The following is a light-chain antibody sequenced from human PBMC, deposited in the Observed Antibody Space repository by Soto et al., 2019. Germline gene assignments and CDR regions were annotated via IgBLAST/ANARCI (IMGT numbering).Light chain of an antibody. Sequence: AIRMTQSPSSFSASTGDRVTITCRASQGISSYLAWYQQKPGKAPKLLIYAASTLQSGVPSRFSGSGSGTDFTLTISCLQSEDFASYYCQQYYSYPALTFGRGTKVDIK. CDR2: AAS. CDR1: QGISSY. V-gene: IGKV1-8*01. J-gene: IGKJ4*01. CDR3: QQYYSYPALT.